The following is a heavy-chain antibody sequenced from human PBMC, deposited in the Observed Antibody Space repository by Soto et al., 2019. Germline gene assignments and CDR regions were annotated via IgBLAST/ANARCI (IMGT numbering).Heavy chain of an antibody. CDR2: IYYSGST. Sequence: SETLSLTCTVSGGSISSYYWSWIRQPPGKGLEWIGYIYYSGSTNYNPSLKSRVTISVDTSKNQFSLKLSSVTAADTAVYYCARHMGKAIGLVVVPAALNWFDPWRQGSLVTVSS. J-gene: IGHJ5*02. V-gene: IGHV4-59*08. D-gene: IGHD2-2*01. CDR1: GGSISSYY. CDR3: ARHMGKAIGLVVVPAALNWFDP.